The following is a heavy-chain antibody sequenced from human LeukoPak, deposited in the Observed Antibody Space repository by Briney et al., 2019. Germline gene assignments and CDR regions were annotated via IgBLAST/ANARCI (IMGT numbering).Heavy chain of an antibody. CDR2: IYHSGST. Sequence: SETLSLTCTVSGYSIRSGCYWGWIRRPPGKGLEWIGSIYHSGSTYYNPSLKSRVTISIDTSNNQFSLKLSSVTAADTAVYYCAREMYYYGLGSSYYSDFWGQGTLVTVSS. CDR1: GYSIRSGCY. CDR3: AREMYYYGLGSSYYSDF. J-gene: IGHJ4*02. V-gene: IGHV4-38-2*02. D-gene: IGHD3-10*01.